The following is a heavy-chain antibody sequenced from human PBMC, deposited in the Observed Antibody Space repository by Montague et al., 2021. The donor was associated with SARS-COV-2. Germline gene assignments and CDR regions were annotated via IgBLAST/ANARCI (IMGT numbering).Heavy chain of an antibody. V-gene: IGHV3-23*01. D-gene: IGHD6-19*01. J-gene: IGHJ4*02. Sequence: SLRLSGAASGFTFSSYGMFWVRQTPGKGLEWVSAISGGGDMPYYADSVXGRFTISRDNSKNTLYLQMNNLRAEDTAVYFCAKKTIAVPGSPHFDSWGQGTLVTVSS. CDR2: ISGGGDMP. CDR1: GFTFSSYG. CDR3: AKKTIAVPGSPHFDS.